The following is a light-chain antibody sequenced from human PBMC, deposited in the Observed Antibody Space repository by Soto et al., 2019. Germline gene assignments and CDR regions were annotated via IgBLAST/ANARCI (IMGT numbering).Light chain of an antibody. CDR2: DAS. Sequence: EIVLTQSPATVSLSAGERASLSCRASQSVSSYLAWYQHKPGQAPRLLIYDASNRATGIPARFSGSGSGTDFTLPLSSLEPDDFGVYYCQQRNNWPLTFGGGTEVDI. J-gene: IGKJ4*01. V-gene: IGKV3-11*01. CDR1: QSVSSY. CDR3: QQRNNWPLT.